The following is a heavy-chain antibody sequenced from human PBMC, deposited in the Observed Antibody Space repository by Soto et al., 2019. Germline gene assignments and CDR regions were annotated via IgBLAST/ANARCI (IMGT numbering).Heavy chain of an antibody. CDR2: SSSSSSYI. V-gene: IGHV3-21*01. CDR1: GFTFSSYS. CDR3: ARSQAMDV. Sequence: SWWSLRLSCAASGFTFSSYSMNWVRRAPGKGLEWVSSSSSSSSYIYYADSVKGRFTISRDNAENSLYLQMNSLSAEDTAVYYCARSQAMDVWGQGTTVTVSS. J-gene: IGHJ6*02.